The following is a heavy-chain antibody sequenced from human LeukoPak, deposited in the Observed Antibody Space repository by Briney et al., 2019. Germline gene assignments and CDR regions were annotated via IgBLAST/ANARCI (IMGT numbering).Heavy chain of an antibody. V-gene: IGHV1-69*01. CDR1: GDTFSNYA. CDR3: ANDLGWIQLNLG. Sequence: SVKVSCKASGDTFSNYAINWVRQAPGQGLEWVGGILPIIGSTKNAQQLQDRVTITADESTNTVYMELTSLRSEDTAVYYCANDLGWIQLNLGRGQGTLVTVSS. J-gene: IGHJ4*02. CDR2: ILPIIGST. D-gene: IGHD5-18*01.